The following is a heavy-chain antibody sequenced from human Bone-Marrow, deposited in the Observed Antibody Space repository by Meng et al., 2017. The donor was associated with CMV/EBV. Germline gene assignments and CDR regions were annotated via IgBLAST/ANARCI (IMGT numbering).Heavy chain of an antibody. Sequence: GESLKISCAASGFSLNTYSLHWVRQAPGKGLHWVAVISYDGNNKYYAVSVKGRFTISRDNSKKKIYLQMNSLRSEDTALYYCARDNRYSYGSNFDYWGQGTLVTVSS. V-gene: IGHV3-30-3*01. J-gene: IGHJ4*02. CDR2: ISYDGNNK. D-gene: IGHD5-18*01. CDR3: ARDNRYSYGSNFDY. CDR1: GFSLNTYS.